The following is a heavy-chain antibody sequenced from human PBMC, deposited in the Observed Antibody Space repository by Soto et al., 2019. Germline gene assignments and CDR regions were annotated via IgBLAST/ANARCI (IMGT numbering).Heavy chain of an antibody. V-gene: IGHV1-18*01. Sequence: WASVKVSCKASGYTFTSYGISWVRLAPGQGLEWMGWISAYNGNTNYAQKLQGRVTMTTDTSTSTAYMELRSLRSDDTAVYYCARLEWSSLLWFGELLPPPAGFDYWGQGTLVTVSS. J-gene: IGHJ4*02. D-gene: IGHD3-10*01. CDR1: GYTFTSYG. CDR2: ISAYNGNT. CDR3: ARLEWSSLLWFGELLPPPAGFDY.